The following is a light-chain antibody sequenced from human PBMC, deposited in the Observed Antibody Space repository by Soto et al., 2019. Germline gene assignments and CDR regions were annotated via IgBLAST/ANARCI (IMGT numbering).Light chain of an antibody. V-gene: IGKV1-27*01. J-gene: IGKJ3*01. Sequence: IQMTQSPSSLPASVGDRVTITCRASPGVNTYLVWYQQKPGKVPKLLIYAASTLQSGVPSRFSGSGSGTDFTLTSSSLQPEDVATYYCQNYDSAPFTLGPGTKVD. CDR1: PGVNTY. CDR2: AAS. CDR3: QNYDSAPFT.